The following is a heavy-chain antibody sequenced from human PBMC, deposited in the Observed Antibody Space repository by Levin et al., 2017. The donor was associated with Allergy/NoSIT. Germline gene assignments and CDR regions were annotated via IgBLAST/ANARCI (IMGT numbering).Heavy chain of an antibody. J-gene: IGHJ4*02. V-gene: IGHV3-33*01. D-gene: IGHD5-12*01. CDR1: GFTFSNYG. CDR3: ARDPDYDSSGYYFDC. Sequence: LSLTCAASGFTFSNYGMHWVRQAPGKGLEWVAVIWYDGSNKYYADSVKGRFTISRDNSKNTLFLQKNSLRAEDTAVYYCARDPDYDSSGYYFDCWGQGTLVTVSS. CDR2: IWYDGSNK.